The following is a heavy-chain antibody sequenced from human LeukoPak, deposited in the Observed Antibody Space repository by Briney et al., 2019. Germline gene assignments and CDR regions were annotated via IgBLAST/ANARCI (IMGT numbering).Heavy chain of an antibody. J-gene: IGHJ5*02. CDR3: AKVKSSLRVVGA. CDR1: GFIFRSSS. D-gene: IGHD3-22*01. V-gene: IGHV3-23*01. Sequence: PGGSLRLSCAASGFIFRSSSMSWVRQAPGKGLEWVSSISAIGDITHYAESVQGRFTISRDNSGHTLYVQMNSLSVDDTAVYYCAKVKSSLRVVGAWGQGTLVTVSS. CDR2: ISAIGDIT.